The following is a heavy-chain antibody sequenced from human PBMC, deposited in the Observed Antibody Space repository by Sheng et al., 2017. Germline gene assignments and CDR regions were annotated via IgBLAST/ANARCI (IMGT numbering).Heavy chain of an antibody. Sequence: EVQLVESGGGSVHPGESLRLSCAASGFTSSRHWMQWVRQAPGKGLVWVSHIDGDGSTTTYADSVKGRFTIFRDNAKNTLYLQMNSLRAEDTAVYYCVRSGVPNGFDIWGQGTMVTVSS. CDR3: VRSGVPNGFDI. V-gene: IGHV3-74*03. J-gene: IGHJ3*02. CDR1: GFTSSRHW. CDR2: IDGDGSTT. D-gene: IGHD2-15*01.